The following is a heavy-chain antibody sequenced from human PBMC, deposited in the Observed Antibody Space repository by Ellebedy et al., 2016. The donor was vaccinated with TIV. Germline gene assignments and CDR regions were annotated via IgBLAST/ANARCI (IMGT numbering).Heavy chain of an antibody. Sequence: SETLSLXXAVYGGSFSGYYWSWIRQPPGKGLEWIGEINHSGSTNYNPSLKSRVTISVDTSKNQFSLKLSSVTAADTAVYYCAKEREVGAITGGFDYWGQGTLVTVSS. CDR2: INHSGST. CDR3: AKEREVGAITGGFDY. V-gene: IGHV4-34*01. J-gene: IGHJ4*02. D-gene: IGHD1-26*01. CDR1: GGSFSGYY.